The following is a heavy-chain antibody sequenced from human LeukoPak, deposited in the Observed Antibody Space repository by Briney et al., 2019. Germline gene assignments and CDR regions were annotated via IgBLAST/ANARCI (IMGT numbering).Heavy chain of an antibody. D-gene: IGHD3-16*01. CDR2: INHSGST. Sequence: PSETLSLTCAVYGGSFSGYYWSWIRQPPGKGLEWIGEINHSGSTNYNPSLTSPVTISVDTSKNQFSLKLSSVTAADTAVYYCARGGARITFFPGYYYGMDVWGQGTTVTVSS. CDR1: GGSFSGYY. CDR3: ARGGARITFFPGYYYGMDV. V-gene: IGHV4-34*01. J-gene: IGHJ6*02.